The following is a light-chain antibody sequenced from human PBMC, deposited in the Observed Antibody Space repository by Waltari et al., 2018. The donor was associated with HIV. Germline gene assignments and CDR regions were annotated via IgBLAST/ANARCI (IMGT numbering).Light chain of an antibody. CDR1: QSIVSNSNKKNY. CDR2: WAS. J-gene: IGKJ1*01. CDR3: QQYYRTPPA. Sequence: DVFMTQSPAPLVASLCEGVTTTCKSSQSIVSNSNKKNYLAWYQQTPGQPPKLLVYWASTRESGVPARFSGSRSGTDFTLTITNLQAEDAAIYYCQQYYRTPPAFGQGTKVEI. V-gene: IGKV4-1*01.